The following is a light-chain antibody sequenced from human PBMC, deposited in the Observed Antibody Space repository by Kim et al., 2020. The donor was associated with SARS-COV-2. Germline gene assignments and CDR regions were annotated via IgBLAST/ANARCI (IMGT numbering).Light chain of an antibody. J-gene: IGKJ2*01. V-gene: IGKV3-11*01. CDR1: QSVSSH. Sequence: ETVLTQSPATLSLSPGERATLSCRASQSVSSHLAWYQQKPGQAPRLLIYEASNRATGIPARFSGSGSGTDFTLTISSLEPEDFAVYYCQQRSNWLVTFGQGNKLEI. CDR2: EAS. CDR3: QQRSNWLVT.